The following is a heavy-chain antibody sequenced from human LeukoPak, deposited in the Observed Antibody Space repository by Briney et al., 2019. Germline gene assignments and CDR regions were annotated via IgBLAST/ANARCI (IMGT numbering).Heavy chain of an antibody. J-gene: IGHJ4*02. CDR3: ARDRLYYDSSGYPLGYYFDY. CDR1: GFTVSSNY. D-gene: IGHD3-22*01. V-gene: IGHV3-53*01. Sequence: PGGSLRLSCAASGFTVSSNYMSWVRQAPGKGLERVSVIYIGGSTYYADSVKGRFTISRDNSKNTLYLQMNSLRAEDTAVYYCARDRLYYDSSGYPLGYYFDYWGQGTLVTVSS. CDR2: IYIGGST.